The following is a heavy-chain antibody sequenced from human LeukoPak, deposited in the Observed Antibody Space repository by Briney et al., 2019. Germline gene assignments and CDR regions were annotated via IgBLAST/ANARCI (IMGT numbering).Heavy chain of an antibody. D-gene: IGHD3-22*01. CDR1: GYTFTSYD. CDR2: MNPNSGNT. V-gene: IGHV1-8*01. J-gene: IGHJ4*02. Sequence: ASVKVSCKASGYTFTSYDINWVRQATGQGLEWMGWMNPNSGNTGYAQKFQGRVTMTRNTSISTAYMELSSLRSEDTAVYYCARGQKFRSGYYYWGQGTLVTVSS. CDR3: ARGQKFRSGYYY.